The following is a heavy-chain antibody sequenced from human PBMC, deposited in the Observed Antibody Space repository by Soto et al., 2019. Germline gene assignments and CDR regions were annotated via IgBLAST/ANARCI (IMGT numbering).Heavy chain of an antibody. CDR2: IWYDGSNK. Sequence: GSLRLSCAASGFTFRSYGMHWVRQAPGKGLEWVAVIWYDGSNKYYADSVKGRFTISRDNSKNTLYLQMNSLRAEDTAVYYCARDHHYCSGGSCYFDSWGQGSLVTVSS. CDR1: GFTFRSYG. D-gene: IGHD2-15*01. J-gene: IGHJ4*02. V-gene: IGHV3-33*01. CDR3: ARDHHYCSGGSCYFDS.